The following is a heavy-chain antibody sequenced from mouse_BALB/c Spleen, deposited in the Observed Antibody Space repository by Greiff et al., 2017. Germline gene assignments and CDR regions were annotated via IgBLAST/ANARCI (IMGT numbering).Heavy chain of an antibody. Sequence: VHVKQSGAELVRPGALVKLSCKASGFNIKDYYMHWVKQRPEQGLEWIGWIDPENGNTIYDPKFQGKASITADTSSNTAYLQLSSLTSEDTAVYYCARGYYGGFAYWGQGTLVTVSA. CDR1: GFNIKDYY. CDR2: IDPENGNT. J-gene: IGHJ3*01. CDR3: ARGYYGGFAY. V-gene: IGHV14-1*02. D-gene: IGHD1-1*01.